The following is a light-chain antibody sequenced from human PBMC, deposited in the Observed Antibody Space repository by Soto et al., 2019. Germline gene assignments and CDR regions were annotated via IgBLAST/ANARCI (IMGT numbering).Light chain of an antibody. CDR1: SSDVGGYDS. J-gene: IGLJ1*01. CDR2: EVS. CDR3: SSNSASSPYV. Sequence: QSALTQPASVSGSPGQSITISCTGTSSDVGGYDSVSWYQQHPGKAPKLLIYEVSSRPSGVSNRFSGSKAGNTASLTISGLQSEDEADYYCSSNSASSPYVFGTGTKVTVL. V-gene: IGLV2-14*03.